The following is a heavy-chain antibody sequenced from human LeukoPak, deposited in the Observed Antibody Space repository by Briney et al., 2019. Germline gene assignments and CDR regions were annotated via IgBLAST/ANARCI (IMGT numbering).Heavy chain of an antibody. CDR2: INHSGST. CDR3: ARGRRY. J-gene: IGHJ4*02. Sequence: SETLSLTCAVYGGSCSGYYWSWIRQPPGKGLEWIGEINHSGSTNYNPSLKSRVTISVDTSKNQFSLKLSSVTAADTAVYYRARGRRYWGQGTLVTVSS. CDR1: GGSCSGYY. V-gene: IGHV4-34*01.